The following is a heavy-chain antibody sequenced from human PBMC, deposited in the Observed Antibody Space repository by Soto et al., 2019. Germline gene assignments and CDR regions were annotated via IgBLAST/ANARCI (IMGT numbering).Heavy chain of an antibody. V-gene: IGHV3-11*01. D-gene: IGHD1-26*01. CDR2: INTGGSPA. Sequence: GRSLRLSCTVSGFAFGHNYLTWIRQAPGKGLEWLSYINTGGSPAYYADSVKGRFTISTDIAKMSLYLQMDSLRADDTGVYYCATGGIYYETWGQGTLVTVYS. CDR1: GFAFGHNY. CDR3: ATGGIYYET. J-gene: IGHJ5*02.